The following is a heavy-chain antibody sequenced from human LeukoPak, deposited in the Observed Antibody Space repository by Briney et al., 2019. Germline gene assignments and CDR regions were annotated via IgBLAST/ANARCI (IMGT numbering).Heavy chain of an antibody. CDR2: IYYSGST. CDR1: GGSISSYY. J-gene: IGHJ4*02. V-gene: IGHV4-59*01. D-gene: IGHD2-2*01. CDR3: ARVDGYCSSTSCYVGFDY. Sequence: SETLSPTCTVSGGSISSYYWSWIRQPPGKGLEWIGYIYYSGSTNYNPSLKSRVTISVDTSKNQFSLKLSSVTAADTAVYYCARVDGYCSSTSCYVGFDYWGQGTLVTVSS.